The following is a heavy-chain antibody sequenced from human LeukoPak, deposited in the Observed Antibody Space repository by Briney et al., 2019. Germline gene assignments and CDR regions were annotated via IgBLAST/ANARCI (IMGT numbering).Heavy chain of an antibody. D-gene: IGHD5-12*01. J-gene: IGHJ3*02. CDR1: GFTFSSYG. CDR3: ARAVAYDAFDI. V-gene: IGHV3-66*01. Sequence: GGSLRLSCAASGFTFSSYGMHWVRQAPGKGLEWVSVIYSGGSTYYADSVKGRFTISRDNSKNTLYLQMNSLRAEDTAVYYCARAVAYDAFDIWGQGTMVTVSS. CDR2: IYSGGST.